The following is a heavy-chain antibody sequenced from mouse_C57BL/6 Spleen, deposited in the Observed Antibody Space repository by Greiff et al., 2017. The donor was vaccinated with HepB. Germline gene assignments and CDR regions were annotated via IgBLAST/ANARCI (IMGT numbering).Heavy chain of an antibody. V-gene: IGHV1-5*01. Sequence: VQLKQSGTVLARPGASVKMSCKTSGYTFTSYWMHWVKQRPGQGLEWIGAIYPGNSDTSYNQKFKGKAKLTAVTSASTAYMELSSLTNEDSAVYYCTRKFYYDYDRFAYWGQGTLVTVSA. J-gene: IGHJ3*01. D-gene: IGHD2-4*01. CDR2: IYPGNSDT. CDR3: TRKFYYDYDRFAY. CDR1: GYTFTSYW.